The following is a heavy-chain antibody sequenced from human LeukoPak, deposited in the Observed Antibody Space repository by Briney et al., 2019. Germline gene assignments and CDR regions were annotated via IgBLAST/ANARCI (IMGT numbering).Heavy chain of an antibody. Sequence: GGSLRLSCAASGFTFSSYAMSWVRQAPGKGLEWVSRINERGSSTSYADSVKGRFTISRDNAKNTLYLQMNNLRADDTAVYYCAGGRLVATSKAVAIDHWGQGTLVTVSS. V-gene: IGHV3-74*01. CDR1: GFTFSSYA. CDR2: INERGSST. CDR3: AGGRLVATSKAVAIDH. D-gene: IGHD5-12*01. J-gene: IGHJ4*02.